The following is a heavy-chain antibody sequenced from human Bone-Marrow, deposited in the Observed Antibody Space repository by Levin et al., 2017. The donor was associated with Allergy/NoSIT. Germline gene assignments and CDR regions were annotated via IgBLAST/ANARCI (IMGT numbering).Heavy chain of an antibody. CDR1: GFTFRRYA. CDR3: AKVPSTRGYYYYALDV. D-gene: IGHD2-2*01. J-gene: IGHJ6*02. Sequence: GGSLRLSCAASGFTFRRYAMHWVRQAPGKGLEWVAVISYDGSEKYYADSVRGRLTISRDNSKNTLFLQMNSLRTEDTGVYYCAKVPSTRGYYYYALDVWGQGTTVTVSS. V-gene: IGHV3-30*18. CDR2: ISYDGSEK.